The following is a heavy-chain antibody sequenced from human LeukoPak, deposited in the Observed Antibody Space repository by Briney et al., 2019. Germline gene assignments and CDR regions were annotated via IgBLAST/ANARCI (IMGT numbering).Heavy chain of an antibody. CDR3: AKHMGYGQWPVD. J-gene: IGHJ4*02. D-gene: IGHD6-19*01. V-gene: IGHV5-51*01. Sequence: GESLKISCKTSGYNFNTYWIGGARQKPGKGLEWMGIIYPGDSDTKYSPPFEGQVTISADKSINNAYPQGSSLKASDTAMYYCAKHMGYGQWPVDWGQGTLVTVSS. CDR1: GYNFNTYW. CDR2: IYPGDSDT.